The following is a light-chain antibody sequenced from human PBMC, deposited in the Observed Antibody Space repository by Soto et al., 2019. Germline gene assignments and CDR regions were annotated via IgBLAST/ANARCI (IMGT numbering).Light chain of an antibody. CDR3: QQYKKGIPIT. J-gene: IGKJ5*01. Sequence: MEVTPSPSTXSVPNRKTPPPTWRASKSVSSNLAWYKKKHGKDKXLXXXGASTRDNGIPARFSGTGSGKELTLTIRSGKYEDFARYYCQQYKKGIPITVCEGTRLE. CDR2: GAS. CDR1: KSVSSN. V-gene: IGKV3-15*01.